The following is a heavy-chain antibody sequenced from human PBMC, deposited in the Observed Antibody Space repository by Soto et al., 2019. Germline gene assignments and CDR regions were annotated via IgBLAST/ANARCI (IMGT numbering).Heavy chain of an antibody. CDR1: GYTFTSYG. J-gene: IGHJ4*02. Sequence: ASVKVSCKASGYTFTSYGISWVRQAPGQGLEWMGWISAYNGNTNYAQKLQGRVTMTTDTSTSTAYMELRSLRSDDTAVYYCARDLALKILEWLSLAIDYWGQGTLVPVSS. D-gene: IGHD3-3*01. CDR2: ISAYNGNT. CDR3: ARDLALKILEWLSLAIDY. V-gene: IGHV1-18*01.